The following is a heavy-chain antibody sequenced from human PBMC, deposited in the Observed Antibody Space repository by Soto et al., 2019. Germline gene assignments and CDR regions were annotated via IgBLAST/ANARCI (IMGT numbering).Heavy chain of an antibody. CDR3: AKDLSRYYYYGMAV. V-gene: IGHV3-30*18. Sequence: PGGSLRLSCAASGFTLSSYGMHWVRQAPGKGLEWVAVISYDGSNKYYADSVKGRFTISRDNSKNTLYLQMNSLRAEDTAVYYCAKDLSRYYYYGMAVWGQGTTVTVS. CDR1: GFTLSSYG. CDR2: ISYDGSNK. J-gene: IGHJ6*02.